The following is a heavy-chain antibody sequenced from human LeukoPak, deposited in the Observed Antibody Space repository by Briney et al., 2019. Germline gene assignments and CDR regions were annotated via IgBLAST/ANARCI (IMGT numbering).Heavy chain of an antibody. D-gene: IGHD4-17*01. CDR1: GFTFSTYW. CDR2: FNSDGRSA. V-gene: IGHV3-74*01. Sequence: GGSLRLSCAASGFTFSTYWMHWVRQAPGKGLVWVSRFNSDGRSAYYADSVKGRFTISRDNAKNTLYLQMNSLRAEDTAVYYCARGRYYLDSWGQGTLVTVSS. CDR3: ARGRYYLDS. J-gene: IGHJ4*02.